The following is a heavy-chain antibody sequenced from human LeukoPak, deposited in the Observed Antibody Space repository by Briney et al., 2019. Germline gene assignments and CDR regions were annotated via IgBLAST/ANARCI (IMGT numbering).Heavy chain of an antibody. Sequence: ASVTVSCKASGYTFTGYYMHWVRQAPGQGLEWMGWINPKSGGTNYEQKFQGRVIMTRDTSISTAYMELSSLRSDDTAVYYCARHMTTANNWFDPWGQGTLVTVSS. D-gene: IGHD1-1*01. CDR1: GYTFTGYY. J-gene: IGHJ5*02. CDR2: INPKSGGT. V-gene: IGHV1-2*02. CDR3: ARHMTTANNWFDP.